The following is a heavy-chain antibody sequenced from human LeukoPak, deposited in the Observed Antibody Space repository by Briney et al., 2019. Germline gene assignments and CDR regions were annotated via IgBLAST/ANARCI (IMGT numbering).Heavy chain of an antibody. CDR3: AKDWGFQFASGSYCEY. CDR2: ISYDGSNK. V-gene: IGHV3-30*18. Sequence: GRSLRLSCAASGLSFTNYGMHWVRQAPGKGLQWVADISYDGSNKYYEDSVTGRFSISRDNSKNTLYLQMNSLRAEDTAVYYCAKDWGFQFASGSYCEYWGRGTLVTVSS. J-gene: IGHJ4*02. D-gene: IGHD3-10*01. CDR1: GLSFTNYG.